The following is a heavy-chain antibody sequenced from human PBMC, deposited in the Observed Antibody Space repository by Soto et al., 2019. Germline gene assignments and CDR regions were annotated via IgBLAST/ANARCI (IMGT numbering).Heavy chain of an antibody. D-gene: IGHD3-10*01. CDR2: IIPIFGTT. J-gene: IGHJ3*02. CDR3: AVSFKYGSGTFGAFDI. Sequence: SVKVSCKASGGTFSSYAISWVRQAPGQGLEWMGGIIPIFGTTNYAEKFRGRVSITADESTSTAYVELSSLRSEDTAVYYCAVSFKYGSGTFGAFDICGQGKMVAVSS. CDR1: GGTFSSYA. V-gene: IGHV1-69*13.